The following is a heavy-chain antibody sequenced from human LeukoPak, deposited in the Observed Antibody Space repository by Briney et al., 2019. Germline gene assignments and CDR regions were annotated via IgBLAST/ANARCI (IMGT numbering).Heavy chain of an antibody. CDR3: ATDSSGGKDDY. CDR1: GFTFSSYG. V-gene: IGHV3-64*01. Sequence: PGRSLRLSCAASGFTFSSYGMHWVRQAPGKGLEYVAAITNSGAGTYYANFVQGRFTISRDNSKNTLHLQMGSLRADDMAVYYCATDSSGGKDDYWGQGTLVTVSS. J-gene: IGHJ4*02. D-gene: IGHD6-19*01. CDR2: ITNSGAGT.